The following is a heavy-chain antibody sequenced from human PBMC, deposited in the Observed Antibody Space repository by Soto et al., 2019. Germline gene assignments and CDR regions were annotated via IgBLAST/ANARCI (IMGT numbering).Heavy chain of an antibody. CDR3: ARNWGEYYDSSGYYPTTPYYYGMDV. Sequence: SETLSLTCTVSGGSISSYYWSWIQQPPGKGLEWIGYIYYSGSTNYNPSLKSRVTISVDTSKNQFSLKLSSVTAADTAVYYCARNWGEYYDSSGYYPTTPYYYGMDVWGQGTTVTVSS. J-gene: IGHJ6*02. CDR1: GGSISSYY. CDR2: IYYSGST. D-gene: IGHD3-22*01. V-gene: IGHV4-59*01.